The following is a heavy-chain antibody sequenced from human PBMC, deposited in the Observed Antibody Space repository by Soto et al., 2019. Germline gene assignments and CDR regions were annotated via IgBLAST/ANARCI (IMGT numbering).Heavy chain of an antibody. J-gene: IGHJ3*01. CDR1: GFSISSYA. Sequence: EVQLLESGGGLVQPGGSLRLSCAASGFSISSYAMTWVRQAPGKGLEWVSMILGSAGSTYYADSAKGRFTISRDNSRNTLYLQMNSLRVEDTAVYYCAKRPDAFDVWGQGTMVTVSS. V-gene: IGHV3-23*01. CDR3: AKRPDAFDV. CDR2: ILGSAGST. D-gene: IGHD6-6*01.